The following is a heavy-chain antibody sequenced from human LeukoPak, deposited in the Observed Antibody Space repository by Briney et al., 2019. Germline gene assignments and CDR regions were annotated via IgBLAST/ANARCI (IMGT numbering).Heavy chain of an antibody. D-gene: IGHD1-26*01. V-gene: IGHV1-18*01. CDR3: ARHQGELRYYYYAMDV. J-gene: IGHJ6*02. CDR2: ISAYNGRT. CDR1: AYTLSSNG. Sequence: ASVKVSCKISAYTLSSNGISWLRQAPGQGLEWMGWISAYNGRTDYAQKFQGRVTVTTDTATRTAYMELRSLKSDDTAVYYCARHQGELRYYYYAMDVWGQGTRVTVAS.